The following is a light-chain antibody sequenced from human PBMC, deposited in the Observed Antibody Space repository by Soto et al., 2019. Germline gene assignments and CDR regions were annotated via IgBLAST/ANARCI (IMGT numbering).Light chain of an antibody. CDR2: AAS. V-gene: IGKV1-39*01. CDR3: QQSYSTPPWT. CDR1: QSISSY. J-gene: IGKJ1*01. Sequence: DIRMTQSPSSLSASVGDRVTITCRASQSISSYLNWYQQKPGKAPKLPIYAASSLQSGVPSRFSGSGSGTDFTLTISSLQPEDFATYYCQQSYSTPPWTFGQGTNVDIK.